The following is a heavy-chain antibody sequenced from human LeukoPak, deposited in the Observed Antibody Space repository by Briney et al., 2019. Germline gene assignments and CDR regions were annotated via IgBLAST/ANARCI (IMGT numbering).Heavy chain of an antibody. CDR1: GFTFSSYA. J-gene: IGHJ6*04. D-gene: IGHD3-10*01. CDR3: AREVGSGSYPLDYYYGMDV. V-gene: IGHV3-30*04. Sequence: PGRSLRLSCAASGFTFSSYAMHWVRQAPGKGLEWVAVISYDGSNKYYAVSVKGRFTISRDNSKNTLYLQMNSLRAEDTAVYYCAREVGSGSYPLDYYYGMDVWGKGTTVTVSS. CDR2: ISYDGSNK.